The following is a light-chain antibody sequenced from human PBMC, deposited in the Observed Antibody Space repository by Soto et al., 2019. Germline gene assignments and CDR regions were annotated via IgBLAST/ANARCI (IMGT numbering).Light chain of an antibody. J-gene: IGKJ5*01. CDR3: HQCDNWIT. CDR1: QRVSTN. Sequence: EIVMTQSPATLSVSPGERVTLSCRASQRVSTNLAWYQQNPCQAPRLLIYGASNRASGIPARFSGSGSGTEFTLTISSLQSEDFAVYYCHQCDNWITFGQGTRLEIK. CDR2: GAS. V-gene: IGKV3-15*01.